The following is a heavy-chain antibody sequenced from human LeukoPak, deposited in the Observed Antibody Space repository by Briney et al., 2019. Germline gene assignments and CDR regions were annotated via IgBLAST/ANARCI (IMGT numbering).Heavy chain of an antibody. CDR3: ARDYDSNWFDP. Sequence: PSETLSLTCTVSGGSISSYYWTWIRQPPGKRLEWIGYIYYSGSTNYNPSLNSRVTISVDTSKNQFSLKLSSVTAADTAVYYCARDYDSNWFDPWGQGTLVTVSS. J-gene: IGHJ5*02. D-gene: IGHD5-12*01. CDR2: IYYSGST. CDR1: GGSISSYY. V-gene: IGHV4-59*01.